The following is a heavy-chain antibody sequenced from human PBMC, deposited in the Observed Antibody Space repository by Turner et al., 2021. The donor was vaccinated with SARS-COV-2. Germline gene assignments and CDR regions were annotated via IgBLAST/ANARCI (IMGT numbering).Heavy chain of an antibody. CDR1: GYNFIGSY. CDR2: IDPNSGVT. D-gene: IGHD5-18*01. J-gene: IGHJ4*02. V-gene: IGHV1-2*02. CDR3: ARLPDTSMAQ. Sequence: QVQLVQSGAEVKKPGASVKVSCKASGYNFIGSYIHWVRQAPGQGLEWMGWIDPNSGVTNSIHKFQGRVTMTRDTSISTAYLEILSLTSDDTAVFYCARLPDTSMAQWGQGTLVTVSS.